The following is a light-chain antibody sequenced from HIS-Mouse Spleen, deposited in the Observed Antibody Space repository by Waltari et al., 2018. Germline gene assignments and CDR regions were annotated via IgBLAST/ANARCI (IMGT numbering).Light chain of an antibody. V-gene: IGLV3-10*01. J-gene: IGLJ1*01. CDR2: VDS. Sequence: SSELTQPPSVSVSPGQTARITCSGDALPTKYAYWYQQKSGQAPVLVIYVDSKRPSGIPERFSGSSSGNTATLTISRVEAGDEADYYCQVWDSSSDHYVFGTGTKVTVL. CDR1: ALPTKY. CDR3: QVWDSSSDHYV.